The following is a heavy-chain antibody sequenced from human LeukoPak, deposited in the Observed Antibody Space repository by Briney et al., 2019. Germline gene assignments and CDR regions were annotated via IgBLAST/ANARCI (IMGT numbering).Heavy chain of an antibody. CDR2: ISSDSSTI. V-gene: IGHV3-48*04. CDR3: ARGASAYYYDSKRYYFDY. Sequence: GGSLRLSCAASGFTFSSYSMNWVRQAPGKGLEWVSYISSDSSTIYYADSVKGRFTISRDNAKNSLYLQMNSLRAEDTAVYYCARGASAYYYDSKRYYFDYWGQGTLVTVSS. D-gene: IGHD3-22*01. CDR1: GFTFSSYS. J-gene: IGHJ4*02.